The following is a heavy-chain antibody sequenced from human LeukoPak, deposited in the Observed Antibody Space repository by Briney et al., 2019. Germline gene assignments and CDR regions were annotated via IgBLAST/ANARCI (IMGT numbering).Heavy chain of an antibody. CDR1: EFTFSSYS. Sequence: GGSLRLSCAASEFTFSSYSMNWVRQAPGKGLEWVAVISYDGSSESYPDSVRGRFTISRDNSKNMLYLQMNSLRGEDTAVYYCASTNYRGGSTGYNWFDPWGQGTLVTVSS. CDR3: ASTNYRGGSTGYNWFDP. V-gene: IGHV3-30*03. CDR2: ISYDGSSE. D-gene: IGHD1-26*01. J-gene: IGHJ5*02.